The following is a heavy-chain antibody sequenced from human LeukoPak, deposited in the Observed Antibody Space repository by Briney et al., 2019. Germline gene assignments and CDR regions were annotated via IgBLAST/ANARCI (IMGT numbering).Heavy chain of an antibody. D-gene: IGHD3-3*01. Sequence: EASVKVSCKASGGTFSSYAISWVRQAPGQGLEWMGGIIPIFGTANYAQKFQGRVTITADESTSTAYMELSSLRSEDTAVYYCARPSIDFWSGYYTPFDYWGQGTLVTVSP. J-gene: IGHJ4*02. V-gene: IGHV1-69*13. CDR2: IIPIFGTA. CDR1: GGTFSSYA. CDR3: ARPSIDFWSGYYTPFDY.